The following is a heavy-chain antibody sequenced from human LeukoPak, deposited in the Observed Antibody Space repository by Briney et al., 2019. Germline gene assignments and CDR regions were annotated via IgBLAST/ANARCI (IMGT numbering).Heavy chain of an antibody. CDR3: AKGKVVRGVTPFDY. D-gene: IGHD3-10*01. J-gene: IGHJ4*02. V-gene: IGHV3-23*01. CDR2: ISGSGGST. CDR1: GFTFSSYA. Sequence: GGSLRLSCAASGFTFSSYAMSWVRQAPGKGLEWVSAISGSGGSTYYADSVKGRFTISRNNSKNTLYLQMNSLRAEDTAVYYCAKGKVVRGVTPFDYWGQGTLVTVSS.